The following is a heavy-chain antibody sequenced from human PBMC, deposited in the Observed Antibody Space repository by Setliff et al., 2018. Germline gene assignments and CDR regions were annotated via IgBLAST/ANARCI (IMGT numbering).Heavy chain of an antibody. CDR3: ALSSLSLCSGGNCPNAFDV. CDR2: INPGGGSA. D-gene: IGHD2-15*01. V-gene: IGHV1-46*01. CDR1: GYSLTRYY. J-gene: IGHJ3*01. Sequence: ASVKVSCKASGYSLTRYYMHWVRQAPGQGLEWMGIINPGGGSAGYAEKFQGRVTMTRDTSTSTFYMELRSLRSDDTAMYFCALSSLSLCSGGNCPNAFDVWGQGTMVTVSS.